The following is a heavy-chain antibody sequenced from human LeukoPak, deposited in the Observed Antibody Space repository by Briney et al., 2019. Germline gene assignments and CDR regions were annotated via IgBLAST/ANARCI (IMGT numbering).Heavy chain of an antibody. CDR1: GFTFSSYS. V-gene: IGHV3-48*04. J-gene: IGHJ4*02. CDR3: ARHAPTSSAFDY. D-gene: IGHD6-19*01. Sequence: GGSLRLSCAASGFTFSSYSMNWVRQAPGKGLEWVSYIGSISSAIYYADSVKGRFTISRDNAKNSLYLQMNSLRAEDTAVDYCARHAPTSSAFDYWGQGTLVTVSS. CDR2: IGSISSAI.